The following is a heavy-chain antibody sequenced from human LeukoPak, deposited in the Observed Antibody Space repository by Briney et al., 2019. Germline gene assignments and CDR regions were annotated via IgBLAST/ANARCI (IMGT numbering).Heavy chain of an antibody. CDR2: IIPIFGTA. J-gene: IGHJ4*02. Sequence: GASVKVSCKASGGTFSSYAISWVRQAPGHGLEWMGRIIPIFGTANYPQKFQRRVTITTDESTSTAYMELSSLRSEDTAVYYCARDAGGTGTTTGEYWGQGTLVTVSS. CDR3: ARDAGGTGTTTGEY. CDR1: GGTFSSYA. V-gene: IGHV1-69*05. D-gene: IGHD4-17*01.